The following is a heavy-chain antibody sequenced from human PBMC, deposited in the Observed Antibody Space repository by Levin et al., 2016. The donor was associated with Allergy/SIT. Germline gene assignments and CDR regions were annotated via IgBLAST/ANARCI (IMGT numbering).Heavy chain of an antibody. V-gene: IGHV3-23*01. Sequence: WIRQPPGKGPEWVSTISGGGSTTYHADSVKGRFSISRDNSMNTLYLQMNSLRAEDTAVYYCATLFGPYSSSDVEYWGQGSLVTVSS. D-gene: IGHD6-13*01. CDR2: ISGGGSTT. CDR3: ATLFGPYSSSDVEY. J-gene: IGHJ4*02.